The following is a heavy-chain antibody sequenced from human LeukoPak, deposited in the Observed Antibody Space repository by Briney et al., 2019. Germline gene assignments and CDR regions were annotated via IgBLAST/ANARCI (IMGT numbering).Heavy chain of an antibody. Sequence: GGSLRLSCAASGFTFSSYGMHWVRQAPGKGLEWVAFIRYDGSNKYYADSVKGRFTISRDNSKNTLYLQMNSLRAEDTAVYYCAKDLAYTYYYDSSGLDYWGQGTLVTVSS. J-gene: IGHJ4*02. V-gene: IGHV3-30*02. CDR2: IRYDGSNK. CDR1: GFTFSSYG. CDR3: AKDLAYTYYYDSSGLDY. D-gene: IGHD3-22*01.